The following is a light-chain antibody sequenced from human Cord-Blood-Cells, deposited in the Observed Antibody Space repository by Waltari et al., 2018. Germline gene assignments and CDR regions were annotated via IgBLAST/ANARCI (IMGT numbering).Light chain of an antibody. Sequence: EIVLKHSPATLSVSQGERDTLSCRASQSVSSNLAWYQQKPGQAPRLLIYGASTRATGIPARFSGSGSGTEFTLTISSLQSEDFAVYYCQQYNNWPTFGGGTKVEIK. CDR2: GAS. CDR1: QSVSSN. CDR3: QQYNNWPT. V-gene: IGKV3-15*01. J-gene: IGKJ4*01.